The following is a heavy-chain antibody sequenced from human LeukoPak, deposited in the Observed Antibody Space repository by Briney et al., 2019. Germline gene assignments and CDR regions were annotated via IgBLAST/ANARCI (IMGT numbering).Heavy chain of an antibody. Sequence: SETLSLTCAASVGSISSGGYSWSWIRQPPGKGLEWIGYIYHSGSTYYNPSLKSRVTISVDRSKNQFSLKLSSVTAADTAVYYCARKLGIAAAGTAYFDYWGQGTLVTVSS. CDR1: VGSISSGGYS. D-gene: IGHD6-13*01. J-gene: IGHJ4*02. V-gene: IGHV4-30-2*01. CDR2: IYHSGST. CDR3: ARKLGIAAAGTAYFDY.